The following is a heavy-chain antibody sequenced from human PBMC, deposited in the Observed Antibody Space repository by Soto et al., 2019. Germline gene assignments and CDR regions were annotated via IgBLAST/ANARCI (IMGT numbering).Heavy chain of an antibody. D-gene: IGHD6-6*01. CDR2: ISSNGVGT. V-gene: IGHV3-64*01. Sequence: SPGISCAAAEVTLGDYGMDRVLQDPGKGLEYVSGISSNGVGTYYANSVQGRFTISRDNSKNTVYLQMGSLRPEDMAVYYCARRARPDFYYMDVWGKGTTVTVSS. J-gene: IGHJ6*03. CDR1: EVTLGDYG. CDR3: ARRARPDFYYMDV.